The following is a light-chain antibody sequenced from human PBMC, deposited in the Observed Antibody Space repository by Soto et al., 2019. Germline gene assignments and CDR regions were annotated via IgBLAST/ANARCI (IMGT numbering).Light chain of an antibody. CDR2: EVN. CDR3: SSYAGSSNV. V-gene: IGLV2-8*01. CDR1: SSDVGGYNY. J-gene: IGLJ1*01. Sequence: QSVLTQPPSASGSPGQSVAISCTGTSSDVGGYNYVSWYQQHPGKAPKLMIYEVNKRPSGVPDRFSGSKSGNTASLTVSGLQAEDKADYYCSSYAGSSNVVGTGTKLTVL.